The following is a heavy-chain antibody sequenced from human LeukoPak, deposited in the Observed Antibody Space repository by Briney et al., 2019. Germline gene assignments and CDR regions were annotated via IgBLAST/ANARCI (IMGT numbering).Heavy chain of an antibody. CDR1: GFTFSSYS. CDR3: ARDVAAAGPTPPLDY. V-gene: IGHV3-21*01. J-gene: IGHJ4*02. D-gene: IGHD6-13*01. Sequence: GGSLRLSCAASGFTFSSYSMNWVRQAPGKGLEWVSSISSSSSYIYYADSVKGRFTISRDNAKNSLYLQMNSLRAEDTAVYYCARDVAAAGPTPPLDYWGQGILVTVSS. CDR2: ISSSSSYI.